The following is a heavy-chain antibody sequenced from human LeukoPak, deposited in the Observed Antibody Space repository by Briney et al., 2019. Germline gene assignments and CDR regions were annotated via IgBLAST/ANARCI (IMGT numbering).Heavy chain of an antibody. CDR2: INSDGSST. Sequence: GGSLRLSCAASGFTFSSYWMHWVRQAPGKGLVWVSRINSDGSSTNYADSVKGRFTISRDNAKNTLYLQMNSLSVEATAVYYCARRVTGTTPPYYFDYWGQGTLVTVSS. CDR3: ARRVTGTTPPYYFDY. V-gene: IGHV3-74*01. J-gene: IGHJ4*02. D-gene: IGHD1-1*01. CDR1: GFTFSSYW.